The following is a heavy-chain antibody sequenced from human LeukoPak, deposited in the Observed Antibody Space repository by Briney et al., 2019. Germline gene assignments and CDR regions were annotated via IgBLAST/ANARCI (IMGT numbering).Heavy chain of an antibody. CDR2: INHSGST. CDR1: GGTFSGYY. CDR3: ARGLRYYGSGSYYNGGGYFDY. J-gene: IGHJ4*02. Sequence: SETLSLTCAVYGGTFSGYYWSWIRQPPGKGLEWIGEINHSGSTNYNPSLKSRVTISVDTSKNQFSLKLSSVTAADTAVYYCARGLRYYGSGSYYNGGGYFDYWGKGTLVTVSS. D-gene: IGHD3-10*01. V-gene: IGHV4-34*01.